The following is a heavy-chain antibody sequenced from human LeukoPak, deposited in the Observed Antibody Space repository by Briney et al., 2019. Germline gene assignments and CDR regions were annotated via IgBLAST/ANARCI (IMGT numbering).Heavy chain of an antibody. CDR3: AREGGVGHGSAYFDY. CDR1: GVTLSNYA. CDR2: ISSSGSGGNT. Sequence: PGGSLRLSCVASGVTLSNYAMSWARQAPGKGLEWVSGISSSGSGGNTYYADSVKGRFTISRDNSKNTLYLQMDSLRADDTAVYYCAREGGVGHGSAYFDYWGRGTLVPVSS. V-gene: IGHV3-23*01. D-gene: IGHD3-3*01. J-gene: IGHJ4*02.